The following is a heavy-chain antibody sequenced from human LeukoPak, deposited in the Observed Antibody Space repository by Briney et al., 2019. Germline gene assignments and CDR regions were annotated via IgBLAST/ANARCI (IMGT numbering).Heavy chain of an antibody. D-gene: IGHD6-19*01. V-gene: IGHV4-59*01. CDR3: ATGSGDFDY. Sequence: SETLSLTCTVSGGSISGYYWSWIRQPPGKGLECIGYIYYSGSTNYNPSLKSRVTISADTSKNQFSLKLSSVTAADTAVYYCATGSGDFDYWGQGSLVTVSS. CDR1: GGSISGYY. J-gene: IGHJ4*02. CDR2: IYYSGST.